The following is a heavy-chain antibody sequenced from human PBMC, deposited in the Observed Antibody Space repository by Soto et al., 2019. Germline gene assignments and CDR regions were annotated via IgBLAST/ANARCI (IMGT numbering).Heavy chain of an antibody. CDR3: AREVDSSSWTYYYYYYGMDV. V-gene: IGHV3-21*01. D-gene: IGHD6-13*01. Sequence: GGALRLGCAASGFTWSSYSMNWVGQAAGEGLEGVSSISSSSSYIYYADSVKGRFTISRDNAKNSLYLQMNSLRAEDTAVYYCAREVDSSSWTYYYYYYGMDVWGQGTTVTVSS. J-gene: IGHJ6*02. CDR2: ISSSSSYI. CDR1: GFTWSSYS.